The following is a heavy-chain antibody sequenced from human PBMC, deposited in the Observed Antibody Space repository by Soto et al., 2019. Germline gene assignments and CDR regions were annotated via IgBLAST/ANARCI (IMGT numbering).Heavy chain of an antibody. CDR2: IWYDGSNK. Sequence: LRLSCAASGFTFSSYGMHWVRQAPGKGLEWVAVIWYDGSNKYYADSVKGRFTISRDNSKNTLYLQMNSLRGEDTAVYYCARRYCSGGSCSIPNWGQGTLVTVSS. V-gene: IGHV3-33*01. J-gene: IGHJ4*02. D-gene: IGHD2-15*01. CDR1: GFTFSSYG. CDR3: ARRYCSGGSCSIPN.